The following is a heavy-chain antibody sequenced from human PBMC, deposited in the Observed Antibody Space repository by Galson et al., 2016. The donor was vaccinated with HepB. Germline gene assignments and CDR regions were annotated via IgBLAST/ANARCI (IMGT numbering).Heavy chain of an antibody. V-gene: IGHV3-30*03. D-gene: IGHD7-27*01. CDR2: ISSDGSNK. J-gene: IGHJ4*02. CDR1: GFTFSSYG. CDR3: ARDYSYSSNWPGY. Sequence: SLRLSCAASGFTFSSYGMHWVRQAPGKGLEWVAVISSDGSNKYYADSVKGRFTTSRDTSRVYLQMSSLTPADTGLYYCARDYSYSSNWPGYWGQGTLVIVSS.